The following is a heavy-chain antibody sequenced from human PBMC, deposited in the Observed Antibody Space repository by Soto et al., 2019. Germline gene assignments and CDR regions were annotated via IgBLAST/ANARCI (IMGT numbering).Heavy chain of an antibody. CDR3: AKEPRRDYGEVRDPHGMDV. Sequence: PGGSLRLSCAASGFTFDDFSIHWVRQAPGKGLEWVSGISWKSTNIAYADSVKGRFTISRDNGKNSLYLQMNSLGAEDTALYYCAKEPRRDYGEVRDPHGMDVWGQGTTVTVCS. D-gene: IGHD4-17*01. CDR1: GFTFDDFS. V-gene: IGHV3-9*01. J-gene: IGHJ6*02. CDR2: ISWKSTNI.